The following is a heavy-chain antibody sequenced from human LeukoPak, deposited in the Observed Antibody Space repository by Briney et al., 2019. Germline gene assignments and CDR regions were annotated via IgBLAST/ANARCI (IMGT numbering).Heavy chain of an antibody. CDR1: GGSLSGYY. J-gene: IGHJ3*02. V-gene: IGHV4-34*01. D-gene: IGHD2-2*01. CDR3: AREARTSLIVVVPAATTDAFDI. Sequence: ASETLSLTCAVYGGSLSGYYWSWIRQPPGKGLEWIGEINHSGSTNYNPSLKSRVTISVDTSKNQFSLKLSSVTAADTAVYYCAREARTSLIVVVPAATTDAFDIWGQGTMVTVSS. CDR2: INHSGST.